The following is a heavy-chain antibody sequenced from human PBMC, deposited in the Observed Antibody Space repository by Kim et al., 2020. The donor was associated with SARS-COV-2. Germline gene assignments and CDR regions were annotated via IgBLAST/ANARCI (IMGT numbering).Heavy chain of an antibody. Sequence: GGSLRLSCAASGITFSNYGMHWVRQAPGKGLEWVGVVLYDGSNQYYADSVKGRFTISRDNSKNTLYLQMSSPRADDTAVYYCAKASMAVAGSHWFDPWGQGTLVTVSS. V-gene: IGHV3-30*18. CDR3: AKASMAVAGSHWFDP. J-gene: IGHJ5*02. D-gene: IGHD6-19*01. CDR2: VLYDGSNQ. CDR1: GITFSNYG.